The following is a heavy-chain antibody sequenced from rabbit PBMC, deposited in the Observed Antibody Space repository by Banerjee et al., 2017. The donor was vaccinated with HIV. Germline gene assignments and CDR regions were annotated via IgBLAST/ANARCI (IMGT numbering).Heavy chain of an antibody. CDR1: GFSFSNKYV. J-gene: IGHJ4*01. CDR2: ISTSSGTA. Sequence: QEQLEESGGDLVKPEGSLPLTCTASGFSFSNKYVMCWVRQAPGKGLEWIGCISTSSGTAGTASWAKGRFTISKTSSTTMTLQMTSLTAADTATYFFARDFDLWGPGTLVTVS. CDR3: ARDFDL. V-gene: IGHV1S45*01.